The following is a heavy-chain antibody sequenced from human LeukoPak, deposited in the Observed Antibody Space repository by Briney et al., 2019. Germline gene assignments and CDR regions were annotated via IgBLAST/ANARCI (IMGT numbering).Heavy chain of an antibody. V-gene: IGHV1-69*04. J-gene: IGHJ4*02. CDR3: ARGIAAAGTPGAY. CDR1: GCTFSSYA. D-gene: IGHD6-13*01. CDR2: IIPIRGIA. Sequence: SVKVSCKASGCTFSSYAISWVRQAPGQGLEWMGRIIPIRGIANYAQKFQGRVTITADKSTSTAYMEQNSESSEHTPVYYCARGIAAAGTPGAYWGQGTLVTVSS.